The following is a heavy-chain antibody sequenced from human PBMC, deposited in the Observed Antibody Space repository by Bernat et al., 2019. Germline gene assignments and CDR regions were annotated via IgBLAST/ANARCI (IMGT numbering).Heavy chain of an antibody. V-gene: IGHV1-69*06. D-gene: IGHD4-17*01. Sequence: QVQLAQSGAEVKKPGSSVKVSCKASGGTFSSYAISWVRQAPGQGLEWMGGIIPIFGTANYAQQFQGRVTITADKSTSTAYMELSSLRSEDTAVYYCARFISTVTTRWFDPWGQGTLVTVSS. CDR3: ARFISTVTTRWFDP. CDR1: GGTFSSYA. J-gene: IGHJ5*02. CDR2: IIPIFGTA.